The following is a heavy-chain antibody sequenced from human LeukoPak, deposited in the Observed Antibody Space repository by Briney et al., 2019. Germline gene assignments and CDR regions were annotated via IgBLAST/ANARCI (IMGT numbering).Heavy chain of an antibody. CDR1: RFSRISFSNAW. V-gene: IGHV3-15*01. D-gene: IGHD4-11*01. CDR2: VKSKIDGGAI. Sequence: GGSLRLPCAASRFSRISFSNAWMYWDRQAPGKGLEWVGRVKSKIDGGAIDYAAPVKGRFTISRDDSKETLYLQMNSLKTEDTAVYYCTTDQDYTKGFDPWGQGTLVTVSS. J-gene: IGHJ5*02. CDR3: TTDQDYTKGFDP.